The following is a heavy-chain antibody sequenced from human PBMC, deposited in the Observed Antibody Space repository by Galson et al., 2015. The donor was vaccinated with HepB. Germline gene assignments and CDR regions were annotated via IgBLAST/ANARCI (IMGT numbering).Heavy chain of an antibody. D-gene: IGHD6-13*01. CDR1: GYTFTSYG. CDR2: TNPSGGST. J-gene: IGHJ6*02. V-gene: IGHV1-46*03. CDR3: ARGTAGTPYYYYYGMDV. Sequence: SVKVSCKASGYTFTSYGISWVRQAPGQGLEWMGITNPSGGSTSYAQKFQGRVTMTRDTSTSTVYMELSSLRSEDTAVYYCARGTAGTPYYYYYGMDVWGQGTTVTVSS.